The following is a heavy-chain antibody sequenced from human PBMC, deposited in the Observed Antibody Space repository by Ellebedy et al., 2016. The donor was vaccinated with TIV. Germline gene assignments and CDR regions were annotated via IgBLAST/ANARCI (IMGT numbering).Heavy chain of an antibody. CDR3: ARVSGSYYKSSSSAYFDY. CDR2: ISAYNGNT. D-gene: IGHD1-26*01. Sequence: AASVKVSCKASGYTFTSYGINWVRQAPGQGLEWMGWISAYNGNTNYAQNLQGIVTMTTDTSTSTAFMDLRSLRSDDTAVYYCARVSGSYYKSSSSAYFDYWGQGTLVTVSS. CDR1: GYTFTSYG. J-gene: IGHJ4*02. V-gene: IGHV1-18*01.